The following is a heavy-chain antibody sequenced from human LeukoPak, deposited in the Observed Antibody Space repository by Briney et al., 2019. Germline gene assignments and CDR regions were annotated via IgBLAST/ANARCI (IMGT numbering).Heavy chain of an antibody. J-gene: IGHJ4*02. CDR1: GFTFLSYG. Sequence: PGGSLRLSCAASGFTFLSYGMHWVRQAPGKGLEWVAFIRYDGSNKYYADSVKGRFTISRDNSKNTLYLQMNSLRAEDTAVYYCARDLGDYFDYWGQGTLVTVSS. V-gene: IGHV3-30*02. CDR3: ARDLGDYFDY. CDR2: IRYDGSNK.